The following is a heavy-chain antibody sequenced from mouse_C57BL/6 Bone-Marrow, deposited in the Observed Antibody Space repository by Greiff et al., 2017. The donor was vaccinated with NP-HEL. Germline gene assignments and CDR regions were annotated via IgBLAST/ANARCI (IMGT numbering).Heavy chain of an antibody. J-gene: IGHJ2*01. Sequence: EVQLQQSGPVLVKPGASVKMSCKASGYTFTDYYMNWVKQSHGKSLEWIGVINPYNGGTSYNQKFKGKATLTVDKSSSTAYMELNSLTSEDSAVYYCARGITTVVAFYYFDYWGQGTTLTVSS. D-gene: IGHD1-1*01. CDR1: GYTFTDYY. V-gene: IGHV1-19*01. CDR2: INPYNGGT. CDR3: ARGITTVVAFYYFDY.